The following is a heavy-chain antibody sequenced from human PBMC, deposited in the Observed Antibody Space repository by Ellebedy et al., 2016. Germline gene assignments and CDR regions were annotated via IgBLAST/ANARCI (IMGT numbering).Heavy chain of an antibody. D-gene: IGHD3-9*01. V-gene: IGHV3-7*01. CDR2: IKEDGSEQ. CDR1: GFRFSSYW. CDR3: ARDWTNYDILTGYYSAEYFQH. J-gene: IGHJ1*01. Sequence: GESLKISCAASGFRFSSYWMTWIRQAPGKGLEWVANIKEDGSEQDYVDSVKGRFTISRDNAKNSLYLQMNSLRAEDTAVYYCARDWTNYDILTGYYSAEYFQHWGQGTLVTVSS.